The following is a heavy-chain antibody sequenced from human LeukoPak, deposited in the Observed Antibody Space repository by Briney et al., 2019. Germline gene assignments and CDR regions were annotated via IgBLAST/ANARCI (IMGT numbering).Heavy chain of an antibody. CDR3: AKSLDY. Sequence: PGGSLRLSCAVSGFTFGTSWMDWVRQAPAQGLEWVANIKGDGSETNYGDSAKGRFTISRDNPKNSLYLQMDSLRVEDTAIYYCAKSLDYWGQGTLVTVSS. V-gene: IGHV3-7*01. J-gene: IGHJ4*02. CDR1: GFTFGTSW. CDR2: IKGDGSET.